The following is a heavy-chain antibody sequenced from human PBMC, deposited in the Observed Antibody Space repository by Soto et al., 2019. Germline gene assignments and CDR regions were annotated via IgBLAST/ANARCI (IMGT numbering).Heavy chain of an antibody. CDR2: IFHSGTT. CDR3: AREPYLPRALNAF. V-gene: IGHV4-30-4*01. CDR1: GGSISSGDYF. J-gene: IGHJ4*02. D-gene: IGHD2-2*01. Sequence: PSETLSLTCSVSGGSISSGDYFWTWIRQSPGKSLEWMGYIFHSGTTYYNPPLKGRLIISIEESKKQFSLRLTSVTAADSVVFFCAREPYLPRALNAFWGQGTLVTVSS.